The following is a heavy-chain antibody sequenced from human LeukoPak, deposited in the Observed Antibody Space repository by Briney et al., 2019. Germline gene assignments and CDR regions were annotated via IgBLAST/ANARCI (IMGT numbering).Heavy chain of an antibody. J-gene: IGHJ4*02. CDR1: GFIFSTYS. V-gene: IGHV3-48*01. CDR2: ISSSGSTK. D-gene: IGHD1-26*01. CDR3: AATKTSIVGATKGYFDY. Sequence: GGSLRLSCAASGFIFSTYSMNWVRQAPGKGLEWVSFISSSGSTKYYADSVKGRFTISRDNAKNSLYLQMNSLRAEDTAVYYCAATKTSIVGATKGYFDYWGQGTLVTVSS.